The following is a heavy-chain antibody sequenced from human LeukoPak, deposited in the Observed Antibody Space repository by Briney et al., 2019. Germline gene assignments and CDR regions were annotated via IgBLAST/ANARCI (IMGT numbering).Heavy chain of an antibody. Sequence: GGSLRLSCAASGFTFSSYAVSWVRQAPGKGLEWVSSISGSGVATYSADSVKGRFTISRDNSKNTLYLQMNSLRAEDTAVYYCAKRAAAVPYYFDYWGQGTLVTVSS. CDR1: GFTFSSYA. D-gene: IGHD6-13*01. J-gene: IGHJ4*02. V-gene: IGHV3-23*01. CDR3: AKRAAAVPYYFDY. CDR2: ISGSGVAT.